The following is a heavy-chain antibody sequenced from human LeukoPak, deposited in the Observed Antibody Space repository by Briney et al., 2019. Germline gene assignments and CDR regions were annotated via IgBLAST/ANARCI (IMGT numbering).Heavy chain of an antibody. J-gene: IGHJ4*02. V-gene: IGHV4-59*12. CDR3: ARDLGSYLGFGY. D-gene: IGHD1-26*01. Sequence: SETLSLTCTVSGGSISSYYWSWIRQPPGKGLEWIGYIYYSGSTNYNPSLKSRVTISVDTSKNQFSLKLSSVTAADTAVYYCARDLGSYLGFGYWSQGTLVTVSS. CDR1: GGSISSYY. CDR2: IYYSGST.